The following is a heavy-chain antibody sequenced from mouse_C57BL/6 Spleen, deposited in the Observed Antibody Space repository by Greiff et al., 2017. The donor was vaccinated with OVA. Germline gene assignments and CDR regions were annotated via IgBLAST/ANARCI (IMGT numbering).Heavy chain of an antibody. CDR1: GYTFTDYN. CDR2: INPNNGGT. CDR3: ARSDSSGQAWFAY. V-gene: IGHV1-18*01. D-gene: IGHD3-2*02. J-gene: IGHJ3*01. Sequence: VQLQQSGPELVKPGASVKIPCKASGYTFTDYNMDWVKQSHGKSLEWIGDINPNNGGTIYNQKFKGKATLTVDKSSSTAYMELRSLTSEDTAVYYCARSDSSGQAWFAYWGQGTLVTVSA.